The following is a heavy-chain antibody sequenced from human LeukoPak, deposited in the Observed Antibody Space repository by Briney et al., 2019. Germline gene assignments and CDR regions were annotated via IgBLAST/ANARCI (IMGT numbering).Heavy chain of an antibody. CDR2: IYWNDDK. D-gene: IGHD2-15*01. J-gene: IGHJ5*02. CDR3: AHRRWTDLFDP. Sequence: ESGPTLVNPTQTLTLTCTFSGFSLRATGLGVGWIREPPGKALEWLALIYWNDDKPYSPSLKSRLPITKDTPKNQVVLTMTNMDPVDTATYYRAHRRWTDLFDPWGQGTLVPVSS. CDR1: GFSLRATGLG. V-gene: IGHV2-5*01.